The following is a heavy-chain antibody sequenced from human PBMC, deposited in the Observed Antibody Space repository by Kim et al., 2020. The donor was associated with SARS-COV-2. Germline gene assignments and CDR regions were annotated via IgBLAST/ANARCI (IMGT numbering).Heavy chain of an antibody. D-gene: IGHD1-26*01. CDR2: INHSGST. Sequence: SETLSLTCAVYGGSFSGYYWSWIRQPPGKGLEWIGEINHSGSTNYNPSLKSRVTISVDTSKNQFSLKLSSVTAADTAVYYCARRGSYSSIGDAFDIWGQGTMVTVSS. J-gene: IGHJ3*02. CDR1: GGSFSGYY. CDR3: ARRGSYSSIGDAFDI. V-gene: IGHV4-34*01.